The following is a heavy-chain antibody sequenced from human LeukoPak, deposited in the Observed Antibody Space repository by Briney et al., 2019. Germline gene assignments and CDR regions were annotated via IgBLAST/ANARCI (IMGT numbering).Heavy chain of an antibody. D-gene: IGHD1-26*01. CDR2: ISSSSYT. CDR3: ARVNSGSYYWFDP. J-gene: IGHJ5*02. V-gene: IGHV3-11*06. Sequence: GGSLRLSCAASGFTFSDYYMSWIRQAPGKGLEWVSYISSSSYTNYADSVKGRFTISRDNAKNSLYLQMNSLRAEDTAVYYCARVNSGSYYWFDPWGQGTLVTVSS. CDR1: GFTFSDYY.